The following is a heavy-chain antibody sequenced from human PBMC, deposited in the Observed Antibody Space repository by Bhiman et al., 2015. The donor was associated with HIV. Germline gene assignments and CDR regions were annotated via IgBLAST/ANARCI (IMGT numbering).Heavy chain of an antibody. D-gene: IGHD3-10*01. CDR3: AKDLMGRGNYYYYYYMDV. Sequence: EVQLVESGGGLVQPGGSLRLSCAASGFTFSTYDMHWVRQGAGKGPEWVAGIGRAGDTYYPGSEKGRFTISRDNSKNTLYLQMNSLRADDTAVYYCAKDLMGRGNYYYYYYMDVWGKGTTVTVSS. CDR2: IGRAGDT. J-gene: IGHJ6*03. V-gene: IGHV3-13*01. CDR1: GFTFSTYD.